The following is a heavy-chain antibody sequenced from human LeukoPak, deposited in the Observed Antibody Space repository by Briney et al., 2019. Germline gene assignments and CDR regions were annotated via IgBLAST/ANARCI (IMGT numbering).Heavy chain of an antibody. CDR2: INPNGGGT. D-gene: IGHD1-26*01. CDR3: ARSEYVSGSYFNWFDP. V-gene: IGHV1-2*02. Sequence: GASVKVSCRASGYTFTDYYIHWVRQAPGQGLEWMGWINPNGGGTDYAQKFQGRVTMTRVTSISTANMELSGLTSDDTAVYYCARSEYVSGSYFNWFDPWGQGTLVTVSS. CDR1: GYTFTDYY. J-gene: IGHJ5*02.